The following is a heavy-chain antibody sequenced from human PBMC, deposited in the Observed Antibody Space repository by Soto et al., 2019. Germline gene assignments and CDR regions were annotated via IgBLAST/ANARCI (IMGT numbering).Heavy chain of an antibody. CDR3: AIQFVDV. V-gene: IGHV3-23*01. D-gene: IGHD1-1*01. CDR1: GFSFSKFA. J-gene: IGHJ6*02. Sequence: EAQMLESGGDLVQPGGSLRLSCAASGFSFSKFAMNWVRLPPGKGLEWVSGISDSGHNVVYADSVRGRFTISRDNSKSIHYLQLDRLTVDDSAVYYFAIQFVDVWGQGTTVTVAS. CDR2: ISDSGHNV.